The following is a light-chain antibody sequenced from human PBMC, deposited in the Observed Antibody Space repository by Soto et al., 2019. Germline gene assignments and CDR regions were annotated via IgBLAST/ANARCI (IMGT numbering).Light chain of an antibody. V-gene: IGKV1-27*01. J-gene: IGKJ4*01. Sequence: IVLTQSPSSLSVSVGDRVTLTCRASQGISKYVAWYQQKPGKVPKLLISAASTGQAGVPSRFSGSGSGTDFTLSIRGLHLEVDSTYYCHKFHSGFGGGTKVEMK. CDR3: HKFHSG. CDR1: QGISKY. CDR2: AAS.